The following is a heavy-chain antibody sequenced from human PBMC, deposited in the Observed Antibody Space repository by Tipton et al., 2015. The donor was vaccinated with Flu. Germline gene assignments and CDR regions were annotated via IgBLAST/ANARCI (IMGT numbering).Heavy chain of an antibody. CDR3: ARDEDTSMGTH. CDR2: IHYSGTT. V-gene: IGHV4-31*03. J-gene: IGHJ4*02. CDR1: GASVSSGGYY. D-gene: IGHD5-18*01. Sequence: TLSLTCSVSGASVSSGGYYWSWIRQHPGKGLEWIGYIHYSGTTYYSPSLRSRVTISVDTSKNQFSLKLNSLTAADTAMYYCARDEDTSMGTHWGQGTLVTVSS.